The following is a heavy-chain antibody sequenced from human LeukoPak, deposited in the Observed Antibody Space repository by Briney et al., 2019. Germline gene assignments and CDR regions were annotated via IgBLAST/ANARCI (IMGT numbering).Heavy chain of an antibody. J-gene: IGHJ4*02. V-gene: IGHV3-9*03. CDR1: GFTFDDYA. D-gene: IGHD3-3*01. CDR2: ISWNSGSI. CDR3: AKGADFWSGYLDY. Sequence: GGSLRLSCAASGFTFDDYAMHWVRQATGKGLEWVSGISWNSGSIGYADSVKGRFTISRDNAKNSLYLQMNSLRAEDMALYYCAKGADFWSGYLDYWGQGTLVTVSS.